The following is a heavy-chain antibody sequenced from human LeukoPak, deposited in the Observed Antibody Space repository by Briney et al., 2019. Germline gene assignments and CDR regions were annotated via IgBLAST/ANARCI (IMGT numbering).Heavy chain of an antibody. CDR2: IKRDGSEK. J-gene: IGHJ4*02. CDR1: GFTFSSYW. D-gene: IGHD3-9*01. Sequence: PGGSLRLSCAASGFTFSSYWMSWVRQAPGKGLEWVANIKRDGSEKYYVDSVKGRFTISRDNAKNSLYLQMNSLRAEDTAVYYCARPYYDILTGMEYYFDYWGQGTLVTVSS. CDR3: ARPYYDILTGMEYYFDY. V-gene: IGHV3-7*03.